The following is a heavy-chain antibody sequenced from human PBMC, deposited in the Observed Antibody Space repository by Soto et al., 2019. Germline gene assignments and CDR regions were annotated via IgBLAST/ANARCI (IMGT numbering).Heavy chain of an antibody. D-gene: IGHD3-16*01. CDR2: ISYSGFT. J-gene: IGHJ3*02. V-gene: IGHV4-31*03. Sequence: QVQLQESGQGLVKPSQTLSLTCTASGGSIRNDNFYWSYLRQRPGKGLEWIGYISYSGFTFYHPLRKSRVGLSVDPDNNQFTLILNSVTAADTAVYYCASDLGGTVTSRAAFGIWGRGTLVTVSS. CDR3: ASDLGGTVTSRAAFGI. CDR1: GGSIRNDNFY.